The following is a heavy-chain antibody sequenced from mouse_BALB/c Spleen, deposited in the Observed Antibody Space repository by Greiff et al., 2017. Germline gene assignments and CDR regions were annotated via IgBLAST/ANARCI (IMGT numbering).Heavy chain of an antibody. V-gene: IGHV1-12*01. CDR1: GYTFTSYN. D-gene: IGHD1-1*01. J-gene: IGHJ3*01. CDR2: IYPGNGDT. Sequence: QPGAELVKPGASVKMSCKASGYTFTSYNMHWVKQTPGQGLEWIGAIYPGNGDTSYNQKFKGKATLTADKSSSTAYMQLSSLTSEDSAVYYCARGDYYGSSGFAYWGQGTLVTVSA. CDR3: ARGDYYGSSGFAY.